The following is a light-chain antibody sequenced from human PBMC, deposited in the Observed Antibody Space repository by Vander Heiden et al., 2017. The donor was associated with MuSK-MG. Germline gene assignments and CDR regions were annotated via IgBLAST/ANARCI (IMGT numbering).Light chain of an antibody. CDR3: QQRSNWPPKIT. CDR2: DAS. Sequence: DIVLTQSPATLPLSPGERATLSCRASQSVSSYLAWYQQKPGQAPRLLIYDASNRATGIPARFSGSGSGTDFTLTISSLEPEDFAVYYCQQRSNWPPKITFGGGTKVEIK. V-gene: IGKV3-11*01. J-gene: IGKJ4*01. CDR1: QSVSSY.